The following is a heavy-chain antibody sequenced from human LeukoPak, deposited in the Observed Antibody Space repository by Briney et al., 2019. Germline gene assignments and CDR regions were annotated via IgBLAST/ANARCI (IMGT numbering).Heavy chain of an antibody. CDR2: IYYSGST. CDR1: GGSFSSYY. D-gene: IGHD3-10*01. CDR3: ARRGRPFDP. J-gene: IGHJ5*02. V-gene: IGHV4-39*07. Sequence: SETLSLTCAVYGGSFSSYYWGWIRQPPGKGLEWIGSIYYSGSTYYNPSLKSRVTISVDTSKNQFSLKLSSVTAADTAVYYCARRGRPFDPWGQGTLVTVSS.